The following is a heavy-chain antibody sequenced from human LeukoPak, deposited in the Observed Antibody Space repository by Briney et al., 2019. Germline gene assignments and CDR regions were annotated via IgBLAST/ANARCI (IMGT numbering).Heavy chain of an antibody. Sequence: GGSLRLSCVASGFTFSSYGMHWVRQAPGKGLEWVAFIWSDGSKKYYADSVKGRFTISRDNSKNTLYLQMNSLRAEDTAVYYCASSPPIYSWGEIDQWGQGTLVTVSS. CDR2: IWSDGSKK. CDR3: ASSPPIYSWGEIDQ. J-gene: IGHJ4*02. CDR1: GFTFSSYG. D-gene: IGHD3-16*01. V-gene: IGHV3-33*01.